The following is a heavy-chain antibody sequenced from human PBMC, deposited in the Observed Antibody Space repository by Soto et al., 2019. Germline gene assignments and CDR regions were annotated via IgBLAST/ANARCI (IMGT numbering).Heavy chain of an antibody. J-gene: IGHJ6*02. CDR2: MNPNNGNT. CDR1: GYTFTSYD. CDR3: ARKYDDFWSGYNSGMDV. V-gene: IGHV1-8*01. Sequence: QVQLVQSGAEVKKPGASVKVSCKASGYTFTSYDINWVRQATGQGLEWMGWMNPNNGNTGYAQKCQGGXTXTXXTAISKAYMGLSSLRSEDTAVCYCARKYDDFWSGYNSGMDVWGHGTRVTVSS. D-gene: IGHD3-3*01.